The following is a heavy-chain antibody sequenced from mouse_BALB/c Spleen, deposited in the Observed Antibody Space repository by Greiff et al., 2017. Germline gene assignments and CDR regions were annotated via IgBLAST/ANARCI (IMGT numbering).Heavy chain of an antibody. J-gene: IGHJ3*01. Sequence: DVKLQESGAELVKPGASVKLSCTASGFNIKDTYMHWVKQRPEQGLEWIGRIDPANGNTKYDPKFQGKATITADTSSNTAYLQLSSLTSEDTAVYYCARGDGYPAYWGQGTLVTVSA. CDR2: IDPANGNT. CDR3: ARGDGYPAY. D-gene: IGHD2-3*01. V-gene: IGHV14-3*02. CDR1: GFNIKDTY.